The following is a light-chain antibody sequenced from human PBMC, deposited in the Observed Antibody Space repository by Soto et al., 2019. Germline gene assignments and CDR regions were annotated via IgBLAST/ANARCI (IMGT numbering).Light chain of an antibody. CDR1: RSISNY. CDR2: AAF. Sequence: DIQMTQSASSLSASVGDRVTITCRASRSISNYLNWYQQKSGKVPRLLIYAAFSLQPGLPSRFSGTGTGTAFTLTIASLLPEDSATYFCQQGYSVPRFGPGTRVDLK. V-gene: IGKV1-39*01. J-gene: IGKJ1*01. CDR3: QQGYSVPR.